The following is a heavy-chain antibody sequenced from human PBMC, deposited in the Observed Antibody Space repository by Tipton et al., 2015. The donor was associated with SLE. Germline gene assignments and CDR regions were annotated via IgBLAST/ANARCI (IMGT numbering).Heavy chain of an antibody. V-gene: IGHV3-53*05. CDR2: IYSAGNT. CDR1: GFTVSDNY. D-gene: IGHD3-22*01. J-gene: IGHJ4*02. CDR3: ARDIRSGDNGGYYSAN. Sequence: SLRLSCAASGFTVSDNYMSWVRQAPGKGLEWVSIIYSAGNTYYADSVKGRFSISRDNSKNTVYLQMSSLRPEDTAVYYCARDIRSGDNGGYYSANWGQGTLVIVSS.